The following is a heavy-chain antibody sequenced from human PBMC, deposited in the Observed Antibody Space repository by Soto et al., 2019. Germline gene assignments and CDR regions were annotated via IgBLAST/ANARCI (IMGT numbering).Heavy chain of an antibody. CDR3: ARDLGSGRPYYMDV. Sequence: QVQLVESGGGLVKPGGSLRLSCAASGFTFSDYYMGWIRQAPGKGLEWVSYISSSGSTIYYADSVRGRFTISRDNAQNSLYLQMNNLRAEDTAIYYCARDLGSGRPYYMDVWGKGTTVTVSS. CDR2: ISSSGSTI. V-gene: IGHV3-11*01. D-gene: IGHD6-19*01. J-gene: IGHJ6*03. CDR1: GFTFSDYY.